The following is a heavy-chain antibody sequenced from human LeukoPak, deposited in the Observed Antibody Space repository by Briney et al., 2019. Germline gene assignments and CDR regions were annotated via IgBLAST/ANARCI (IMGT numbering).Heavy chain of an antibody. CDR2: ISWNSGSI. CDR3: ARDLSDYGGNLAFDY. J-gene: IGHJ4*02. V-gene: IGHV3-9*01. D-gene: IGHD4-23*01. Sequence: PGRSLRLSCAASGFTFDDYAMHWVRQAPGKGLEWVSGISWNSGSIGYADSVKGRFTISRDNAKNSLYLQMNSLRAEDTALYYCARDLSDYGGNLAFDYWGQGTLVTVSS. CDR1: GFTFDDYA.